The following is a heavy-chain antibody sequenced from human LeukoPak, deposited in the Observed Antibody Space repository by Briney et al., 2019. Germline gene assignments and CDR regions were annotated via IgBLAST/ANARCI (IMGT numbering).Heavy chain of an antibody. CDR1: GYTFTGYY. CDR2: INPNSGGT. J-gene: IGHJ6*02. V-gene: IGHV1-2*02. D-gene: IGHD3-10*01. CDR3: ARVRAVPWVGGGMDV. Sequence: ASVKVSCKASGYTFTGYYMHWVRQAPGQGLEWMAWINPNSGGTNYAQKFQGRVTMTRDTSISTAYMELSRLRSDDTAVYYCARVRAVPWVGGGMDVWGQGTTVTVSS.